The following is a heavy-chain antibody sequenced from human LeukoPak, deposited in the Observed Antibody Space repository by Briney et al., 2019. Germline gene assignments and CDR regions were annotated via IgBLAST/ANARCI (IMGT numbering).Heavy chain of an antibody. CDR2: INPNSGGT. CDR1: GYTFTAYY. V-gene: IGHV1-2*02. Sequence: ASVKVSCKTSGYTFTAYYMHWVRQAPGQGLEWMGWINPNSGGTSYAQKFQGRVTLTRDTSISTAYMELIRLTSDDTAVYYCARVTTIALAGVVPDYFGYWGRGTLVTVSS. CDR3: ARVTTIALAGVVPDYFGY. J-gene: IGHJ4*02. D-gene: IGHD6-19*01.